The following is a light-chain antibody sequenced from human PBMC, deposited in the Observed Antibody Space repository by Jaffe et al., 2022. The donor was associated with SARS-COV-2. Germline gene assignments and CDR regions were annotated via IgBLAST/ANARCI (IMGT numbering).Light chain of an antibody. Sequence: EIVMTQSPATLSVSPGERATLSCRASRTVSSNLAWYQQKPGQAPSLLIYGASTRPTGIPARFDGSGSGTEFTLTISSLQSGDFAVYYCQQYNNWPLTFGGGTKVEIK. CDR2: GAS. J-gene: IGKJ4*01. CDR1: RTVSSN. CDR3: QQYNNWPLT. V-gene: IGKV3-15*01.